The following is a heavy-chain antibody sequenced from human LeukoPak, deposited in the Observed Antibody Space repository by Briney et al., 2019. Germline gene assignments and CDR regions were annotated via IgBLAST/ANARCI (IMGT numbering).Heavy chain of an antibody. D-gene: IGHD5-12*01. V-gene: IGHV3-23*01. Sequence: GSLRLSCAASGFTLSNYAMNWLRQAPGKGLEWVSVVIGSSGSTDYADSVKGRFTISRDNSKNTLYLEMNSLRAEDTAIYYCAKGGYDYIEIGYFDYWGQGTLVTVSS. CDR2: VIGSSGST. CDR1: GFTLSNYA. J-gene: IGHJ4*02. CDR3: AKGGYDYIEIGYFDY.